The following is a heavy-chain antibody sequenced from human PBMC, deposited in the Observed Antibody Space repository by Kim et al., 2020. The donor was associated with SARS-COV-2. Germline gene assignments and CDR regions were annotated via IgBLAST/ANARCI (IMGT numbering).Heavy chain of an antibody. CDR1: GGSISSSSYY. Sequence: SETLSLTCTVSGGSISSSSYYWGWIRQPPGKGLEWIGSIYYSGSTYYNPSLKSRVTISVDTSKNQFSLKLSSVTAADTAVYYCARDQGQWELLRPFDYWG. CDR3: ARDQGQWELLRPFDY. CDR2: IYYSGST. J-gene: IGHJ4*01. V-gene: IGHV4-39*07. D-gene: IGHD1-26*01.